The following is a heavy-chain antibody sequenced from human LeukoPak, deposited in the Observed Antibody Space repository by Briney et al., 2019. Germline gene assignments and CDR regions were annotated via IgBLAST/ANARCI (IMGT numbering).Heavy chain of an antibody. V-gene: IGHV4-34*01. D-gene: IGHD6-19*01. CDR1: GGSFSGYY. CDR2: INHSGST. J-gene: IGHJ3*02. Sequence: SETLSLTCAVYGGSFSGYYWSWIRQPPGKGLEWIGEINHSGSTNYNPSLKSRVTISVDTSKNQFSLKLSSVTAADTAVYYCASGYSSGWYRAFDIWGQGTMVTVSS. CDR3: ASGYSSGWYRAFDI.